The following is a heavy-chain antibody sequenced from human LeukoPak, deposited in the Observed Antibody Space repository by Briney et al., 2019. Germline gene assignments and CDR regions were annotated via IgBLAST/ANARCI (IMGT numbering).Heavy chain of an antibody. CDR1: GFTFSSYW. CDR3: ARALYNRGWYPDYFDS. J-gene: IGHJ4*02. D-gene: IGHD6-19*01. CDR2: IKQDGSEK. Sequence: GGSLRLSCAASGFTFSSYWMSWVRQAPGKGLEWVANIKQDGSEKYYVDSMKGRFTISRDNDKNSLYLQMSSLRAEDTAIYYCARALYNRGWYPDYFDSWGQGALVTVSS. V-gene: IGHV3-7*01.